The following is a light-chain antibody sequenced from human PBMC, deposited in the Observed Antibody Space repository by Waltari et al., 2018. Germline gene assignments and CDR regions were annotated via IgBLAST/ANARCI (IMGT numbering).Light chain of an antibody. CDR2: GKN. J-gene: IGLJ1*01. CDR3: NSRDSSGNPYV. Sequence: SSALTQDPAVSVALGQKVRITCRGDSLRTYYANWYQKKPGQAPVLVIYGKNNRPSGVPDRLSATYSGNTASLTITGAQAEDEADYYCNSRDSSGNPYVFGSGTTVTVL. V-gene: IGLV3-19*01. CDR1: SLRTYY.